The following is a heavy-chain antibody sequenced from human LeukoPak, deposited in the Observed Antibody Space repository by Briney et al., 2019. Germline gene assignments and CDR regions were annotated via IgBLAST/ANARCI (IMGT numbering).Heavy chain of an antibody. V-gene: IGHV3-7*03. CDR2: IKQDGGET. CDR1: GFTFSNYW. Sequence: GGSLRLSCAAFGFTFSNYWMTWVRQAPGKGLEGVASIKQDGGETYYVDSVKGRFTFSRDNAKNSVYLQMSSLRAEDTAVYYCTRDKSAGADTGSPFYYWGQGALVTVSS. D-gene: IGHD3-10*01. J-gene: IGHJ4*02. CDR3: TRDKSAGADTGSPFYY.